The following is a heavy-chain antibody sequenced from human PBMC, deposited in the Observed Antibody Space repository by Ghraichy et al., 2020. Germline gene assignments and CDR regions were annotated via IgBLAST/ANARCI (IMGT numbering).Heavy chain of an antibody. Sequence: GGSLRLSCAASGFTLSSYWMSWVRQAPGKGLEWVANIKEDGSEKNYVDSVKGRFTISRDDAKNSLYLQINSLRAEDSAVYYCVTPLFGVSKAYFQHWGQG. V-gene: IGHV3-7*03. J-gene: IGHJ1*01. CDR2: IKEDGSEK. CDR1: GFTLSSYW. CDR3: VTPLFGVSKAYFQH. D-gene: IGHD3-16*01.